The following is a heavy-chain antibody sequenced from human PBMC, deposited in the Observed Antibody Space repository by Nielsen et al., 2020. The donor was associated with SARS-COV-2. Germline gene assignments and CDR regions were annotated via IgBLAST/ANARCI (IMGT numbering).Heavy chain of an antibody. J-gene: IGHJ4*02. V-gene: IGHV3-66*01. CDR1: GFTVSSNY. Sequence: GESLKISCAASGFTVSSNYMSWVRQAPGKGLEWVSVIYSGGSTYYADSVKGRFTISRDNSKNTLYLQMNSLRAEDTAVYYCARAGYSGSYWAGYWGQGTLVTVSS. CDR2: IYSGGST. CDR3: ARAGYSGSYWAGY. D-gene: IGHD1-26*01.